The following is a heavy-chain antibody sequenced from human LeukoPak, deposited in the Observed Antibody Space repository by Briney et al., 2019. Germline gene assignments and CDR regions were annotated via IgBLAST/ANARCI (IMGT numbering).Heavy chain of an antibody. Sequence: SETLSLTCTVSDYSISSGYYWGWIRQPPGKGLEWIGSIYYSGSTYYNPSLKTRVTISKDTSKNQFSLKVSSVTAADTAVYYCASGYCGGACQLGGVDMWGQGTMVTVSS. J-gene: IGHJ3*02. CDR3: ASGYCGGACQLGGVDM. V-gene: IGHV4-38-2*02. CDR1: DYSISSGYY. CDR2: IYYSGST. D-gene: IGHD2-21*02.